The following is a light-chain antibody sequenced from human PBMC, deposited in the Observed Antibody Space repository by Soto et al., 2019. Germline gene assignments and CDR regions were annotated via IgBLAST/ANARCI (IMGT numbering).Light chain of an antibody. J-gene: IGLJ2*01. Sequence: QSVLTQPPSVSAAPGQKVTISCAGSSSNIGSHYVSWYQQFPGTAPQLLIFDNSKRPSRVPDRFSVSKSGTAATLDISGLQTGDEVDYYCGTWDGRLSAGVFGGGTKLTVL. CDR2: DNS. CDR1: SSNIGSHY. V-gene: IGLV1-51*01. CDR3: GTWDGRLSAGV.